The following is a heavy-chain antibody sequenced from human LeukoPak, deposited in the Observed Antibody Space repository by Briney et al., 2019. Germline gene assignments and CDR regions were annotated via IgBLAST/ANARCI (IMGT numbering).Heavy chain of an antibody. CDR3: AREEISGYSSSPLHDY. J-gene: IGHJ4*02. D-gene: IGHD6-6*01. CDR1: GFTFSSYW. CDR2: INSDGGST. V-gene: IGHV3-74*01. Sequence: GGSLRLSCAASGFTFSSYWMHWVRQAPGKGLVWVSRINSDGGSTSYADSVKGRFTISRDNAKNTLYLQMNSLRAEDTAVYYCAREEISGYSSSPLHDYWGQGTLVTVSS.